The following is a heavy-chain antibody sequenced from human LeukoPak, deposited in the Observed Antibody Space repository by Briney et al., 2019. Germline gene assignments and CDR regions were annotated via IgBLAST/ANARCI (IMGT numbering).Heavy chain of an antibody. CDR3: TTEYNFNYCDSSGYYY. CDR2: ISGSGGST. J-gene: IGHJ4*02. V-gene: IGHV3-23*01. D-gene: IGHD3-22*01. Sequence: GGSLRLSCAASGFTFSSYAMSCVRQAPGKGLEWVSAISGSGGSTYYADSVKGRFTISRDNSKNTLYLQMNSLRAEDTAVYYCTTEYNFNYCDSSGYYYWGQGTLVTVSS. CDR1: GFTFSSYA.